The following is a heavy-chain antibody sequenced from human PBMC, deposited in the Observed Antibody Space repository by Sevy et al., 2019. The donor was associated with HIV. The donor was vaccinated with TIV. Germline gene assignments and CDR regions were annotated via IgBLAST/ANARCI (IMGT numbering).Heavy chain of an antibody. V-gene: IGHV3-9*01. J-gene: IGHJ6*02. CDR2: ISWNSGSI. CDR3: AKDMNFRYNYYYGMDV. D-gene: IGHD1-7*01. Sequence: GGSLRLSCAASGFTFDDYAMHWVRQAPGKGLEWVSGISWNSGSIGYADSVKGRFTISRDNAKNSLYMQMNSLRAEDTALYYCAKDMNFRYNYYYGMDVWGQGTTVTVSS. CDR1: GFTFDDYA.